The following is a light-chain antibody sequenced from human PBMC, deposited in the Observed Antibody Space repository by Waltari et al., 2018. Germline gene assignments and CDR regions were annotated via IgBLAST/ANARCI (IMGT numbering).Light chain of an antibody. V-gene: IGKV3-11*01. J-gene: IGKJ3*01. CDR3: QQRNSWPLT. CDR1: QSVGDF. Sequence: EIVLTHSPVTLSLSPEEGAPLSCKTSQSVGDFLARYQQRPRQAPRLLIYAASLRDAGIPSRFSGSGSGTDFTLTISSLESEDSAVYFCQQRNSWPLTFGPGTTV. CDR2: AAS.